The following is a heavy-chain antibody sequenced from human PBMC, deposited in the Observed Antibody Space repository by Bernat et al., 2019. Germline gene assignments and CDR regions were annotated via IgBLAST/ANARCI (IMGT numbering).Heavy chain of an antibody. Sequence: EVQLVESGGGLVKPGGSLRLSCAASGFLFSSFTMNWVRQAPGKGLEWVSAISGSGGSTYYADSVKGRFTISRDNSKNTLYLQMNSLRAEDTAVYYCAKDQDLQQWLVLAFDIWGQGTMVTVSS. V-gene: IGHV3-23*04. CDR2: ISGSGGST. CDR3: AKDQDLQQWLVLAFDI. J-gene: IGHJ3*02. D-gene: IGHD6-19*01. CDR1: GFLFSSFT.